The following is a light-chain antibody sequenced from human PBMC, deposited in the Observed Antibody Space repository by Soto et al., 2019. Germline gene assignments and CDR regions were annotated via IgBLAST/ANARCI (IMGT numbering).Light chain of an antibody. CDR2: DAS. Sequence: DIQMTQSPSSLSASVGDRVTITCQASQDISNYLNWYQQKPGKAPKLLIYDASNLETGGPSRFSGSGSGTDFTFTISNMQPEDIATYYCQQYDNLPLFTFGPGTKVDIK. V-gene: IGKV1-33*01. J-gene: IGKJ3*01. CDR3: QQYDNLPLFT. CDR1: QDISNY.